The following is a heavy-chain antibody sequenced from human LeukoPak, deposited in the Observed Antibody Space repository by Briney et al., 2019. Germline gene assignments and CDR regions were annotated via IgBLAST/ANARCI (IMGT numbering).Heavy chain of an antibody. V-gene: IGHV3-21*01. Sequence: KPGGSLRLSCAASGFTFSSYSMNWVRQAPGKGLEWVSSISSSSSYIYYADSVKGRFTISRDNAKNSLYLQMNSLRAEDTAVYYCARDPLNLYSGSYQDSLVWGKGTTVTVSS. J-gene: IGHJ6*04. CDR1: GFTFSSYS. CDR2: ISSSSSYI. CDR3: ARDPLNLYSGSYQDSLV. D-gene: IGHD1-26*01.